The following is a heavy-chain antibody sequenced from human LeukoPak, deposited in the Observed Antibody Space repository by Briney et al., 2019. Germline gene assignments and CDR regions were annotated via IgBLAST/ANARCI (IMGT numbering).Heavy chain of an antibody. V-gene: IGHV5-51*01. J-gene: IGHJ6*04. Sequence: GESLKISCKGSGYSFTSYWIGWVRQMPGKGLEWMGIIYPGDSDTNYSPSFQGHVTISADKSISTAYLQWSSLKASDTAMYYCARAAYGSAYGMDVWGKGTTVTVSS. CDR3: ARAAYGSAYGMDV. CDR1: GYSFTSYW. CDR2: IYPGDSDT. D-gene: IGHD3-10*01.